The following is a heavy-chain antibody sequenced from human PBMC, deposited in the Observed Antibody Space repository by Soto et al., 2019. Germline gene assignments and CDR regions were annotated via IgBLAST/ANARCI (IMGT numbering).Heavy chain of an antibody. CDR3: AYGTGWYRHDV. J-gene: IGHJ3*01. Sequence: QVQLQESGPGLVKPSGTLSLTCAVSGDSISNSRWWTWVRQPPGKGLEWIGDIFHSGDTNYNPSLKSRVFISVDKSQSQFSLKVSSVTAADTAVYYCAYGTGWYRHDVWGQGTLVSVSS. CDR2: IFHSGDT. V-gene: IGHV4-4*02. D-gene: IGHD6-19*01. CDR1: GDSISNSRW.